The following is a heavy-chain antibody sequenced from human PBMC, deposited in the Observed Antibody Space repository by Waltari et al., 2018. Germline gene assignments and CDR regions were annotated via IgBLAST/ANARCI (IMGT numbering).Heavy chain of an antibody. CDR2: IYHSGST. J-gene: IGHJ3*02. CDR3: ARAGRLLWFGDI. V-gene: IGHV4-38-2*01. Sequence: QVQLQESGPGLVKPSETLSLTCAVSGYSISSGYYWGWFRQPPGKGLEWIGSIYHSGSTYYNPSLKSRVTISVDTSKNQFSLKLSSVTAADTAVYYCARAGRLLWFGDIWGQGTMVTVSS. CDR1: GYSISSGYY. D-gene: IGHD3-10*01.